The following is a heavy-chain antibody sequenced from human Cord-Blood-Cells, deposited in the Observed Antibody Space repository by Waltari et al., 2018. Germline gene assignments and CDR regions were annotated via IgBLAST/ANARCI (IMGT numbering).Heavy chain of an antibody. J-gene: IGHJ4*02. D-gene: IGHD6-6*01. CDR1: GYTFTGYY. V-gene: IGHV1-2*06. CDR2: NNPNMAGT. CDR3: AIHLIAARPHYFDY. Sequence: QVQLVQSGAEVKKPGASVKVSCKASGYTFTGYYMHWVRQAPGQGLEWMGRNNPNMAGTNYAKKFQGRVTMTRDTSISTAYMELSRLRSDDTAVYYCAIHLIAARPHYFDYWGQGTLVTVSS.